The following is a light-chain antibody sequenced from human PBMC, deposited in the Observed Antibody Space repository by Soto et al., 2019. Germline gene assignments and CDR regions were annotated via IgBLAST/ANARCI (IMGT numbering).Light chain of an antibody. CDR3: SSYASSGGHNYV. V-gene: IGLV2-14*01. CDR2: EVS. J-gene: IGLJ1*01. Sequence: QSALSQPASVSGTPGQSITISCTGSSRDVCIYDFVSWYQHHPGRAPKLIVSEVSHRPSGVSNRFSGSKSGNTASLTISGLQAEDEAVYYCSSYASSGGHNYVFATGTKVTV. CDR1: SRDVCIYDF.